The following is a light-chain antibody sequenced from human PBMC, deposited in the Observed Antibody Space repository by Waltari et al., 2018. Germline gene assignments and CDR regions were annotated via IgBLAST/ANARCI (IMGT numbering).Light chain of an antibody. J-gene: IGLJ2*01. CDR1: SSDVGASTL. V-gene: IGLV2-23*02. CDR3: CSYAGRSTLV. Sequence: QSALTQPASVSGSAGQSITISCTGTSSDVGASTLISWYQQYPGKAPTLMLYEVYKRPSGVSDRFSGSKSDNTASLTISGLQAEDEADYYCCSYAGRSTLVFGGGTKLTVL. CDR2: EVY.